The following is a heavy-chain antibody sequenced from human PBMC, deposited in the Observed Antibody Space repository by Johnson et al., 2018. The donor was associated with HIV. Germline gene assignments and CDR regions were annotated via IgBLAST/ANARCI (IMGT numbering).Heavy chain of an antibody. CDR1: WFTVTSNS. J-gene: IGHJ3*02. V-gene: IGHV3-53*01. D-gene: IGHD5-24*01. CDR2: IYSVGST. CDR3: AIWRWGWAGQEALDI. Sequence: VQLVESGGGLIPPRGSLRLSCAASWFTVTSNSMSWVRQAPGTRLEWVSVIYSVGSTSYAASVKGRFPISRYNSKNTLYLQMNSLRAEDTAVYHCAIWRWGWAGQEALDIWGPGTMVTVSS.